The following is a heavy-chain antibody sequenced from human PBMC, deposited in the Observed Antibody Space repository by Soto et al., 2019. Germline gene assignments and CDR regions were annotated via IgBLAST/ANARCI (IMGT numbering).Heavy chain of an antibody. V-gene: IGHV4-39*01. CDR2: IYYSGST. CDR3: AXHGRLGCSSWSWGFGP. D-gene: IGHD6-13*01. CDR1: RNFD. Sequence: RNFDGSWILQPQGKGLEWIGYIYYSGSTYYNPSLKSRVTISVDTSKNQFSLKLSSVTAADTAVYYCAXHGRLGCSSWSWGFGPWGQGTLIT. J-gene: IGHJ5*02.